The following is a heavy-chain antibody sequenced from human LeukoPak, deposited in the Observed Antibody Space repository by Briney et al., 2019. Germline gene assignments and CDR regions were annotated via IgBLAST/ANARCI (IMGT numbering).Heavy chain of an antibody. CDR1: SYSISSSSYY. CDR2: ISGSGGST. CDR3: ARLRTTGTFDY. V-gene: IGHV3-23*01. J-gene: IGHJ4*02. D-gene: IGHD1-1*01. Sequence: ETLSLTCTVSSYSISSSSYYWGWIRQAPGKGLEWVSAISGSGGSTYYADSVKGRFTISRDNSKNTLYLQMNSLRAEDTALYYCARLRTTGTFDYWGQGTLVTVSS.